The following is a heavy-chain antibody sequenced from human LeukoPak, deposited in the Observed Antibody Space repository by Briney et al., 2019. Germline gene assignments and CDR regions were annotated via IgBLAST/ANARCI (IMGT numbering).Heavy chain of an antibody. CDR2: LNGDGTNI. CDR1: GFTFSNYW. V-gene: IGHV3-74*01. Sequence: GGSLRLSCVASGFTFSNYWMQWVRQVPGKGLVWVSRLNGDGTNIIYADSVKGRFAISRDNAENTLYLQMNSLRAEDTALYYCARSQSGVFDVWGQGMMVTVSS. CDR3: ARSQSGVFDV. J-gene: IGHJ3*01. D-gene: IGHD2-8*01.